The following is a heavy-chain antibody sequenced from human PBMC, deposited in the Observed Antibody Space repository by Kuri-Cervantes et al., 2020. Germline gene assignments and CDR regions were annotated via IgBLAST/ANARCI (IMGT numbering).Heavy chain of an antibody. CDR3: ARVGYFYFDY. D-gene: IGHD2-2*03. CDR2: ISSSSSYI. J-gene: IGHJ4*02. CDR1: GFTFSSYS. Sequence: GESLKISCAASGFTFSSYSMNWVRQAPGKGLEWVSSISSSSSYIYYADSVKGRFTISRDNAKNSLYLQMNSLRAEDTAVYYCARVGYFYFDYWGQGTLVTVSS. V-gene: IGHV3-21*04.